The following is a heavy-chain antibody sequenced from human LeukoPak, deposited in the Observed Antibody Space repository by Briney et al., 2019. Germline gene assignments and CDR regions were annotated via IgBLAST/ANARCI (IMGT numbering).Heavy chain of an antibody. Sequence: GGSLRLSCAASGFTVSSNYMTWVRQAPGKGLEWVSVIYSGGNTYYADSVKGRFTISRDNSKNTMYFQMNSLRAEDTAVYYCARAISAGSYYFDYWGQGTLVTVSS. CDR2: IYSGGNT. D-gene: IGHD6-13*01. CDR1: GFTVSSNY. CDR3: ARAISAGSYYFDY. V-gene: IGHV3-66*01. J-gene: IGHJ4*02.